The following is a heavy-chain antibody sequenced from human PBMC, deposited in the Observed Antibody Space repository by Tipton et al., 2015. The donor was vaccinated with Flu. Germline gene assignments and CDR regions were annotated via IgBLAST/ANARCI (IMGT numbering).Heavy chain of an antibody. Sequence: TLSLTCTVAGGSISNYYWSWFRQPAGKRLQWIGRVHTSGNTHYDPSFESRVTISLDTSKSRFSLKLRSVTAADTAVYFCARGMASGATYFDYWGPGTLVTVSS. CDR3: ARGMASGATYFDY. V-gene: IGHV4-4*07. J-gene: IGHJ4*02. D-gene: IGHD6-19*01. CDR2: VHTSGNT. CDR1: GGSISNYY.